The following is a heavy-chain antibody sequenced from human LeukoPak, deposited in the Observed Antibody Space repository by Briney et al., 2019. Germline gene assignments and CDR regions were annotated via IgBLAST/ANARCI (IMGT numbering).Heavy chain of an antibody. Sequence: PSETLSLTCTASGGSISSSSYYWGWIRQPPGKGLEWIGSIYYSGSTYYNPSLKSRVTISVDTSKNQFSLKLSSVTAADTAVYYCASQSSGWYDYWGQGTLVTVSS. J-gene: IGHJ4*02. CDR2: IYYSGST. CDR3: ASQSSGWYDY. CDR1: GGSISSSSYY. V-gene: IGHV4-39*07. D-gene: IGHD6-19*01.